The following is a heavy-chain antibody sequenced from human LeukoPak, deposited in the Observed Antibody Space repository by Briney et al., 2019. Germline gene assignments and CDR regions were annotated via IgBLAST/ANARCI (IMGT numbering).Heavy chain of an antibody. V-gene: IGHV3-33*06. Sequence: GGSLRLSCAGSGFTFGGYGMHWFRQTPGKGLEWVAVIAYDGSRAFYADSVKGRFTISRDNSKNTLYLQMNSLRAEDTAVYYCAKYDCSGGSCYGVTNFDYWGQGTLVTVSS. CDR1: GFTFGGYG. D-gene: IGHD2-15*01. CDR3: AKYDCSGGSCYGVTNFDY. J-gene: IGHJ4*02. CDR2: IAYDGSRA.